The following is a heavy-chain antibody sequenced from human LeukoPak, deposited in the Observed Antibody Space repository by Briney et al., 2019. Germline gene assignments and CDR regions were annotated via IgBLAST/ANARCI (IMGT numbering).Heavy chain of an antibody. CDR3: ARAVLVGATRKEAGGPNFDY. D-gene: IGHD1-26*01. CDR2: INPNSGGT. V-gene: IGHV1-2*04. J-gene: IGHJ4*02. CDR1: GYTFTGYY. Sequence: GASVNVSCKASGYTFTGYYMHWVRQAPGQGLEWMGWINPNSGGTNYAQKFQGWVTMTRDTSISTAYMELSRMRSDDTAVYYCARAVLVGATRKEAGGPNFDYWGQGTLVTVSS.